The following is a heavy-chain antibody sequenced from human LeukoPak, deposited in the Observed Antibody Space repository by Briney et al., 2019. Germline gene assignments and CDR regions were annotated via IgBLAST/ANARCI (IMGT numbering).Heavy chain of an antibody. D-gene: IGHD1-14*01. CDR1: GFTFASSW. Sequence: GGSLRLSCAASGFTFASSWMNWIRQAPGKGLEWVANINEGGSAKYYVDSVKGRFTISRDDTKNSVFLQMNSLRDEDTAVYYCTRISIKEPEDSWGQGTLVTVSS. CDR3: TRISIKEPEDS. V-gene: IGHV3-7*01. CDR2: INEGGSAK. J-gene: IGHJ4*02.